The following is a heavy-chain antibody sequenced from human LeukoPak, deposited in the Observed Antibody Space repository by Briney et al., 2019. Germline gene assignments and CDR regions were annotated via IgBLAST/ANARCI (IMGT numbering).Heavy chain of an antibody. CDR1: GFTFSSYA. CDR3: AKVVITMVRGPYGMDV. Sequence: PGGSLRLSCAASGFTFSSYAMSWVRQAPGKGLEWVSAISGSGGSTYYADSVKGRFTISRDNSKTTLYLQMNSLRAEDTAVYYCAKVVITMVRGPYGMDVWGQGTTVTVSS. V-gene: IGHV3-23*01. CDR2: ISGSGGST. J-gene: IGHJ6*02. D-gene: IGHD3-10*01.